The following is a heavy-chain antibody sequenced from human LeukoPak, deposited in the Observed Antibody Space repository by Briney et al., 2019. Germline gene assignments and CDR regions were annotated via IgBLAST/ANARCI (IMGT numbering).Heavy chain of an antibody. J-gene: IGHJ4*02. V-gene: IGHV3-23*01. D-gene: IGHD6-19*01. CDR1: GFTFSSYA. CDR2: IRGSGDST. CDR3: AKDGISGWYGNHFDF. Sequence: GVRLRLSCAASGFTFSSYAMNWVRQAPGKGLEWVSSIRGSGDSTYYADSVKGRFTISRDNSKNTLYLQISSLRAEDTAIYYCAKDGISGWYGNHFDFWGQGTLVTGSS.